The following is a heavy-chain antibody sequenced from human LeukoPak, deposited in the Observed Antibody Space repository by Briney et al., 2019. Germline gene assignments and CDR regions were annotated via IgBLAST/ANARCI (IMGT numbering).Heavy chain of an antibody. CDR3: ARDGITGTTWVVVFAFDI. CDR1: GFTFSDYY. D-gene: IGHD1-20*01. CDR2: ISSSGSTI. V-gene: IGHV3-11*04. Sequence: PGGSLRLSCAASGFTFSDYYMSWIRQAPGKGLEWVSYISSSGSTIYYADSVKGRFTVSRDNAKNSLYLQMNSLRAEDTAVYYCARDGITGTTWVVVFAFDIWGQGTMVTVSS. J-gene: IGHJ3*02.